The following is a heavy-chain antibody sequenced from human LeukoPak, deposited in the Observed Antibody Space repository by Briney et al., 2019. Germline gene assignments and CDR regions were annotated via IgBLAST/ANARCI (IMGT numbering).Heavy chain of an antibody. CDR2: LYSDGNT. D-gene: IGHD1-14*01. J-gene: IGHJ4*02. V-gene: IGHV3-53*01. CDR3: ARGVEPLAANTLAY. Sequence: GGSLRLSCAASGFTVITNDMTWVRQAPGKGLEWVSGLYSDGNTKYADSVQGRFTISRDNSKNNLYLEMNSLSPDDTAVYYCARGVEPLAANTLAYWGQGTLVTVSS. CDR1: GFTVITND.